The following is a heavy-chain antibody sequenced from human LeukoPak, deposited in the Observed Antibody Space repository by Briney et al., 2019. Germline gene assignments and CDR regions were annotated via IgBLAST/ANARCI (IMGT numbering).Heavy chain of an antibody. CDR2: ISSSSSYI. D-gene: IGHD5-24*01. V-gene: IGHV3-21*01. Sequence: PGGSLRLSCAASGFTFSSYSMNWVRQAPGKGLEWVSSISSSSSYIYYADSVKGRFTISRDNAKNSLYLQMNSLRAEDTAVYYCARKSARAGYDLVDYWGQGTLVTVSS. CDR3: ARKSARAGYDLVDY. CDR1: GFTFSSYS. J-gene: IGHJ4*02.